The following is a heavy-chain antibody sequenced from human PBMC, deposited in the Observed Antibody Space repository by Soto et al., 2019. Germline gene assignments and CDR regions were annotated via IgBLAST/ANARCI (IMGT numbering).Heavy chain of an antibody. J-gene: IGHJ6*02. CDR1: GFTFSSYA. CDR3: ARLHNYHDALDV. V-gene: IGHV3-64*01. D-gene: IGHD1-1*01. Sequence: EVQLVESGGSLVQPGGSLRLSCAASGFTFSSYAMQWVRQAPGKRLEYVSAISSNGGSIYYGNSVKGRFTTSRDNPQNTMYLQMGTLRAEDMAVYYCARLHNYHDALDVGGQGTAVTVSS. CDR2: ISSNGGSI.